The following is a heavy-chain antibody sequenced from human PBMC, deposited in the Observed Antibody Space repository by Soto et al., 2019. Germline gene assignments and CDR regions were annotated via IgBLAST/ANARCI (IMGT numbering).Heavy chain of an antibody. D-gene: IGHD3-3*01. CDR1: GYTFTSYY. V-gene: IGHV1-46*01. Sequence: GASVKVSFKTSGYTFTSYYMHWVRQAPGQGPEWMGIINPSGGNTRYAEKFQGRVTMTTDTSTSTVYMELTSLRSEDTAMYYCARVLTIPKVAQYWFAPGGKETLVTVPS. CDR3: ARVLTIPKVAQYWFAP. J-gene: IGHJ5*02. CDR2: INPSGGNT.